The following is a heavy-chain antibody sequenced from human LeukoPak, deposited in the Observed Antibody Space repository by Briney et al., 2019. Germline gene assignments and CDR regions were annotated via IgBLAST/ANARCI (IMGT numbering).Heavy chain of an antibody. V-gene: IGHV4-39*07. Sequence: SETLSLTCTVSGGSISSSSYYWGWIRQPPGKGLEWIGSIYYSGSTYYNPSLKSRVTISVDTSKNQFSLKLSSVTAADTAVYYCARESTMINAFDIWGQGTMVTVSS. J-gene: IGHJ3*02. CDR3: ARESTMINAFDI. CDR2: IYYSGST. D-gene: IGHD3-22*01. CDR1: GGSISSSSYY.